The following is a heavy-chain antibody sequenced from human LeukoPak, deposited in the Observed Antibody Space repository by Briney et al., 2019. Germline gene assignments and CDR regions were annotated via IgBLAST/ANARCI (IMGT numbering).Heavy chain of an antibody. Sequence: PGGTLRLSCAASGFTFSSYGMSWVRQAPGKGLEWVSAISGSGGSTYYADSVKGRFTISRDNSKNTLYLQMNSLRAEDTAVYYCAKRAVADPYYYYYMDVWGKGTTVTVSS. CDR1: GFTFSSYG. D-gene: IGHD6-19*01. J-gene: IGHJ6*03. V-gene: IGHV3-23*01. CDR2: ISGSGGST. CDR3: AKRAVADPYYYYYMDV.